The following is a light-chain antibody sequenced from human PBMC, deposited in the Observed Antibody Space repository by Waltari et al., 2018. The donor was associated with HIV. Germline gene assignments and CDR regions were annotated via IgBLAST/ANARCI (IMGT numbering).Light chain of an antibody. CDR2: RNN. CDR3: AVWDGSLSAWL. Sequence: QPVLTQSPSTSASPGQRVTSSWSGPSPNIGNNFVTWYQRLPGTAPKLLIFRNNKRPSGVPGRFSGSKSDTSASLVISVLRSEDEAEYFCAVWDGSLSAWLFGGGTKVAV. CDR1: SPNIGNNF. V-gene: IGLV1-47*01. J-gene: IGLJ3*02.